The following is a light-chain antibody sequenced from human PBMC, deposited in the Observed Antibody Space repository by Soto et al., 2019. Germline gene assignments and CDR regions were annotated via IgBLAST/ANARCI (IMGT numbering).Light chain of an antibody. CDR2: DVS. CDR1: SSDVGGYKY. Sequence: QSVLTQPASVSGSPGQSITISCTGNSSDVGGYKYVSWYQQHPGKAPKLMIYDVSNRPSGVSNRFSGSKSGNTASLTISGLQAEDEADYYCSSYTYSSTLVFGGGTKLTVL. CDR3: SSYTYSSTLV. J-gene: IGLJ2*01. V-gene: IGLV2-14*01.